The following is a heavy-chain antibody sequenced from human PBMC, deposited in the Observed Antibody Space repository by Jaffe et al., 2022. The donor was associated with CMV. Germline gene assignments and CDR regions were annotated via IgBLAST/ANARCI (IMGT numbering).Heavy chain of an antibody. V-gene: IGHV4-39*01. D-gene: IGHD3-3*01. CDR1: GGSISSSSYY. J-gene: IGHJ6*03. Sequence: QLQLQESGPGLVKPSETLSLTCTVSGGSISSSSYYWGWIRQPPGKGLEWIGSIYYSGSTYYNPSLKSRVTISVDTSKNQFSLKLSSVTAADTAVYYCARQQNYDFWSGYPLYYMDVWGKGTTVTVSS. CDR3: ARQQNYDFWSGYPLYYMDV. CDR2: IYYSGST.